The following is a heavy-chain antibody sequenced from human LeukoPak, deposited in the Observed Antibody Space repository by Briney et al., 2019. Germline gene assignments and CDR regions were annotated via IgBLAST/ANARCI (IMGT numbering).Heavy chain of an antibody. J-gene: IGHJ4*02. CDR1: GFTFSSYA. V-gene: IGHV3-30-3*01. D-gene: IGHD1-26*01. Sequence: PGRSLRLSCAASGFTFSSYAMHWVRQAPGKGLEWVAVISYDGSNKYYADSVKGRFTISRDNSKNTLYLQMNSLRAEDTAVYYCARDLDSGSLGYWGQGTLVTVSS. CDR3: ARDLDSGSLGY. CDR2: ISYDGSNK.